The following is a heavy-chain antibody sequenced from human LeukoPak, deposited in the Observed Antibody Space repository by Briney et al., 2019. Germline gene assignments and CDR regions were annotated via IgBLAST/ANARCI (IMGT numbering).Heavy chain of an antibody. D-gene: IGHD1-1*01. CDR3: XXXRVSSSTWYSTYYYYFYMDV. V-gene: IGHV4-59*01. CDR2: VDHTGST. Sequence: PSETLSLTCSVSDDSITMYYWTWLRQPPGKGLEWIGYVDHTGSTNFNPSLNGRVSISRDTTKNLFSLRLRSVTAADPAVFFCXXXRVSSSTWYSTYYYYFYMDVWGKGTTVTASS. J-gene: IGHJ6*03. CDR1: DDSITMYY.